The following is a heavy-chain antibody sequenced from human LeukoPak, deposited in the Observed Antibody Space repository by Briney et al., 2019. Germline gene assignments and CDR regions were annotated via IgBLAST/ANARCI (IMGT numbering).Heavy chain of an antibody. D-gene: IGHD4-23*01. CDR2: ISSGSSSI. Sequence: GGSLRLSCAASGFTFSTYSMNWVRQAPGKGLEWVSYISSGSSSISYADSVKGRFTISRDNAKNSPYLQMNSLRDEDTAVYYCARVRWASNYFEHWGQETLVTVSS. V-gene: IGHV3-48*02. J-gene: IGHJ4*02. CDR1: GFTFSTYS. CDR3: ARVRWASNYFEH.